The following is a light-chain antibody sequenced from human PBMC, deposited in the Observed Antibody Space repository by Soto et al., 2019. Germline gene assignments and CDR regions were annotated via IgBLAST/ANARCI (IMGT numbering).Light chain of an antibody. V-gene: IGLV2-14*03. CDR2: DVN. J-gene: IGLJ1*01. CDR3: SYFTTSSTFV. CDR1: SSDVGRYNY. Sequence: QSALAQPASVSGSRGQSITISCTGSSSDVGRYNYVSWFQQHPGKVPKLIIYDVNNWRQGVSDRFSDSKSGNTASLTIAGLKPEEEAESYCSYFTTSSTFVLGTGTKLTVL.